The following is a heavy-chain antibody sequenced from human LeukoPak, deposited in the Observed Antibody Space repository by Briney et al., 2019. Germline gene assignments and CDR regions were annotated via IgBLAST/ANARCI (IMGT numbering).Heavy chain of an antibody. V-gene: IGHV3-73*01. J-gene: IGHJ4*02. Sequence: GGSLRLSCAASGFTFSGSAMHWVRQASGKGLERVGRIRSKANSYATAYAASVKGRFTISRDDSKNTAYLQMNSLKTEDTAVYYCARGHSSSYDYYFDYWGQGTLVTVSS. CDR3: ARGHSSSYDYYFDY. CDR2: IRSKANSYAT. CDR1: GFTFSGSA. D-gene: IGHD6-13*01.